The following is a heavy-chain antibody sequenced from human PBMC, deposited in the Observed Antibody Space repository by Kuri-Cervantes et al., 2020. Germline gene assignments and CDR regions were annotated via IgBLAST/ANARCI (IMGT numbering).Heavy chain of an antibody. CDR3: ARDPPLVGGFDY. CDR2: ISWNSGSI. Sequence: SLKISCAASGFTFDDYAMHWVRQAPGKGLEWVSGISWNSGSIGYADSVKGRFTISRDNSKNTLYLQMNSLRAEDTAVYYCARDPPLVGGFDYWGQGTLVTVSS. CDR1: GFTFDDYA. J-gene: IGHJ4*02. D-gene: IGHD1-26*01. V-gene: IGHV3-9*01.